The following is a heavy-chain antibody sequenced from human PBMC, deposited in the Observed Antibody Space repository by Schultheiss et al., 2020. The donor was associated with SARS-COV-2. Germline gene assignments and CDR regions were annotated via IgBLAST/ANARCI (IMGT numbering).Heavy chain of an antibody. J-gene: IGHJ6*03. CDR1: GGSFSGYY. Sequence: SETLSLTCAVYGGSFSGYYWSWIRQPPGKGLEWIGEINHSGSTNYNPSLKSRVTISVDTSKNQFSLKLSSVTAADTAVYYCARDTSSSWGYYYYYMDVWGKGTTVTVSS. D-gene: IGHD6-13*01. V-gene: IGHV4-34*01. CDR2: INHSGST. CDR3: ARDTSSSWGYYYYYMDV.